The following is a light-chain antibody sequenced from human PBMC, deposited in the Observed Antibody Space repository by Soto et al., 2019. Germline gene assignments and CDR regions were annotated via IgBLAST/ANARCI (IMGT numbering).Light chain of an antibody. Sequence: EIVMTQSPATLSVSPGDRVTLSCRASHIVSSSLAWHQQRPGQAPRLLIYGASTRATGIPARFSGSGSGTEFTLTISSLQSEDLAVYYCQQYNNWPAWTFGQGTKVDIK. J-gene: IGKJ1*01. V-gene: IGKV3-15*01. CDR1: HIVSSS. CDR3: QQYNNWPAWT. CDR2: GAS.